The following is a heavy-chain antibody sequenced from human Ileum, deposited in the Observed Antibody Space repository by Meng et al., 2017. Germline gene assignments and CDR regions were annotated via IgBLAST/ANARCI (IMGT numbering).Heavy chain of an antibody. V-gene: IGHV4-61*08. D-gene: IGHD1-26*01. CDR2: AST. Sequence: QGQLLESGPGRVRPSETLSLICTASGCTVSRAGYQWRWIRQPPGKGLEWIGYASTNYNPSLKSRVTISLDTSRNQFSLSLSSVTAADTAVYYCARDHMGSLDYWGQGILVTVSS. J-gene: IGHJ4*02. CDR3: ARDHMGSLDY. CDR1: GCTVSRAGYQ.